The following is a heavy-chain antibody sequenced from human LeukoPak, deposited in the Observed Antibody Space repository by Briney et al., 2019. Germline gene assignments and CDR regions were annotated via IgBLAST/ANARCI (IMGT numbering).Heavy chain of an antibody. V-gene: IGHV3-30*18. CDR3: AKDSRRSVVNSFDAFDI. CDR1: GFTFSSYG. CDR2: ISYDGSNK. Sequence: QPGGSLRLSCAASGFTFSSYGMHWVRQAPGKGLEWVAVISYDGSNKYYADSVKGRFTISRDNSKNTLYLQMNSLRAEDTAVYYCAKDSRRSVVNSFDAFDIWGQGTMVTVSS. J-gene: IGHJ3*02. D-gene: IGHD2-21*01.